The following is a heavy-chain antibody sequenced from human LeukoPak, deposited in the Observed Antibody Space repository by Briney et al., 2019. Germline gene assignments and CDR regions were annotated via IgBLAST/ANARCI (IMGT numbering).Heavy chain of an antibody. Sequence: GGSLRLSCAASGFTFSSYSMNWVRRAPGKGLEWVSAISGTGGSTYYADSVKGRFTISRDNSKNTLYLQMNSLRAEDTAIYYCAKNGDRGAYCSGGSCYPYYYYYMDVWGKGTTVTISS. J-gene: IGHJ6*03. CDR2: ISGTGGST. V-gene: IGHV3-23*01. D-gene: IGHD2-15*01. CDR3: AKNGDRGAYCSGGSCYPYYYYYMDV. CDR1: GFTFSSYS.